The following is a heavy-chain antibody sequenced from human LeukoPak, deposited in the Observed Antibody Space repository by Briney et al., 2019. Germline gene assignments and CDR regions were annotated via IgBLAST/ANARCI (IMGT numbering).Heavy chain of an antibody. J-gene: IGHJ4*02. CDR2: ISGSGGST. CDR1: GFTFTSYA. V-gene: IGHV3-23*01. CDR3: AKETWELLLEDYFDY. Sequence: GGSLRLSWAASGFTFTSYAISWVRQAPGKGLEWVSAISGSGGSTYYADSRKGGFSIARDNSKNTLYLQMSSLRAEDTAVYYCAKETWELLLEDYFDYWGQGTLVTVSS. D-gene: IGHD1-26*01.